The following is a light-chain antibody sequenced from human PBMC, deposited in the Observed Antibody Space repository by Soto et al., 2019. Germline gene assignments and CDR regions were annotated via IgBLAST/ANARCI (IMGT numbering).Light chain of an antibody. CDR2: DAF. CDR1: QSISSY. Sequence: EIVLTQSPATLSLSPGERATLSCRASQSISSYLGWYQQKPGQPPRLLIYDAFNRATGLPARFSGSGSGTDFTLTISSLEPEDFAVYYCQQRSSWPLTFGGGIKVEIK. CDR3: QQRSSWPLT. V-gene: IGKV3-11*01. J-gene: IGKJ4*01.